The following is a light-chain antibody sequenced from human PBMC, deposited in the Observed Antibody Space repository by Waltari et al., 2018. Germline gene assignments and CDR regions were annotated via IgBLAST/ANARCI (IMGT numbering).Light chain of an antibody. CDR2: WAS. Sequence: DIVMTQSPDSLAVSLGERATINCKSSQSVLYSSNNRYYLAWYQQKPGQPPKLLIYWASTRESGVPDRFSGSGSGTDFTLTISSLQPEDFATYYCQQRHSYPITFGQGTRLDIK. V-gene: IGKV4-1*01. CDR1: QSVLYSSNNRYY. J-gene: IGKJ5*01. CDR3: QQRHSYPIT.